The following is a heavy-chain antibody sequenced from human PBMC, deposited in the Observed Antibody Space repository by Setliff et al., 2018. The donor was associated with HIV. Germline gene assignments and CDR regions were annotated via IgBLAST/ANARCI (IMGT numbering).Heavy chain of an antibody. Sequence: GSLRLSCAASGFTVSRNYMSWVRQAPGKGLEWVSYISSSGSTIYYADSVRGRFTISRDNAKNSLYLQLNSLRAEDTAVYYCARATQLRSGVVDPAAKYFYYYMDVWGKGTTVTVSS. CDR2: ISSSGSTI. CDR3: ARATQLRSGVVDPAAKYFYYYMDV. CDR1: GFTVSRNY. V-gene: IGHV3-11*04. J-gene: IGHJ6*03. D-gene: IGHD2-2*01.